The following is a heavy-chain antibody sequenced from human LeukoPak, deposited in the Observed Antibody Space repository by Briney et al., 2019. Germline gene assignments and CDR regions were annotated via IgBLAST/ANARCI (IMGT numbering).Heavy chain of an antibody. V-gene: IGHV7-4-1*02. CDR3: ARDALRGYSGYEPPYVMDV. CDR2: INTNTGNP. Sequence: ASVKVSCKASGYTFTSYAMNWVRQAPGQGLEWMGWINTNTGNPTYAQGFTGRFVFSLDTSVSTAYLQISSLKAEDTAVYYCARDALRGYSGYEPPYVMDVWGQGTTVTVSS. D-gene: IGHD5-12*01. CDR1: GYTFTSYA. J-gene: IGHJ6*02.